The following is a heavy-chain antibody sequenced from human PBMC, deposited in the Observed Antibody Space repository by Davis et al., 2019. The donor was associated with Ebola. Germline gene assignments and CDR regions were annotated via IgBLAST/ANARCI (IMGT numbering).Heavy chain of an antibody. D-gene: IGHD2-15*01. CDR2: ISTTSTYI. CDR3: ARGLGYCSGGSCYARAGGMDV. J-gene: IGHJ6*02. V-gene: IGHV3-21*01. CDR1: AFSFSNYA. Sequence: ESLKISCAASAFSFSNYAVTWVRQAPGEGLEWVSSISTTSTYIYYSDSVKGRFTISRDNAKSLLYLQMNSLRAEDTAVYYCARGLGYCSGGSCYARAGGMDVWGQGTTVTVSS.